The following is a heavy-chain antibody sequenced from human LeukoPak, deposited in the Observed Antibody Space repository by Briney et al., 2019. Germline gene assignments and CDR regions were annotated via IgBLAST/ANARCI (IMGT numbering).Heavy chain of an antibody. CDR1: GFTFSSYA. D-gene: IGHD2-15*01. CDR3: ARHYCSGGSCRTFDY. CDR2: ISGSGGST. V-gene: IGHV3-23*01. J-gene: IGHJ4*02. Sequence: GGSLRLSCAASGFTFSSYAMSWVRQAPGKGLEWVSAISGSGGSTYYADSVKGRFTISRDNSKNTLYLQMNSLRAEDTAVYYCARHYCSGGSCRTFDYWGQGTLVTVSS.